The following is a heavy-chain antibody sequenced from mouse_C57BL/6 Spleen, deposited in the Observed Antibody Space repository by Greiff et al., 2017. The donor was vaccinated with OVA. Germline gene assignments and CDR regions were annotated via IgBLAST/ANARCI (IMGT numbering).Heavy chain of an antibody. Sequence: EVKLMESGGGLVKPGGSLKLSCAASGFTFSSYAMSWVRQTPEKRLEWVATISDGGSYTYYPDNVKGRFTISRDNAKNNLYLQMSHLKSEDTALYYCARDMPISPTVPYYFDYWGQGTTLTVSS. CDR3: ARDMPISPTVPYYFDY. D-gene: IGHD2-14*01. CDR1: GFTFSSYA. V-gene: IGHV5-4*03. CDR2: ISDGGSYT. J-gene: IGHJ2*01.